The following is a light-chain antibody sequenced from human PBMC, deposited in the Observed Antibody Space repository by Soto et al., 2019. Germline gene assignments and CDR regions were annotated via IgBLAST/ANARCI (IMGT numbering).Light chain of an antibody. Sequence: QSVLTQPASVSGSPGQSITISCTGTSSDVGSYNLVSWYQQHPGKAPKLTIYEGSKRPSGVSNRFSGSKSGNTASLTISGLQAEDEADYYCCSYAGSSFYVFGTGTKLTVL. CDR3: CSYAGSSFYV. V-gene: IGLV2-23*01. CDR2: EGS. J-gene: IGLJ1*01. CDR1: SSDVGSYNL.